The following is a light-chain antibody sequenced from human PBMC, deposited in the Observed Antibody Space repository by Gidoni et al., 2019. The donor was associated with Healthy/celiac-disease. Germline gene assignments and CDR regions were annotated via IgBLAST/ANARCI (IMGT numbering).Light chain of an antibody. CDR1: KNY. V-gene: IGKV4-1*01. CDR2: WAS. Sequence: DIVMTQSPDSLAVSLGERATINNKNYLAWYQQKPGQPPKLLIYWASTRESGVPDRFSGSGSGTDFTLTISSLQAEDVAVYYCQQYYSTPLYTFGQXTILEIK. CDR3: QQYYSTPLYT. J-gene: IGKJ2*01.